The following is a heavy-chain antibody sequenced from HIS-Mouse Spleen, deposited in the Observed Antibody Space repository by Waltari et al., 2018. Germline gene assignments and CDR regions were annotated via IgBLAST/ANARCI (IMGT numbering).Heavy chain of an antibody. CDR3: AREIPYSSSWYEWYFDL. CDR1: GGSISSSSYY. D-gene: IGHD6-13*01. J-gene: IGHJ2*01. Sequence: QLQLQESGPGLVKPSETLSLTCTVPGGSISSSSYYWGWFRQPPGKGLEWIGSIYYSGSTYYNPSLKSRVTISVDTSKNQFSLKLSSVTAADTAVYYCAREIPYSSSWYEWYFDLWGRGTLVTVSS. CDR2: IYYSGST. V-gene: IGHV4-39*07.